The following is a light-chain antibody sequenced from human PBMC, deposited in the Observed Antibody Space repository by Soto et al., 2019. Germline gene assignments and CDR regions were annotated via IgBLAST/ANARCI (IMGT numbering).Light chain of an antibody. Sequence: DTQMTQSPSILSASVGDRVTITCRASQSINTWLACYQQKPGKAPKVLIYKASTLQSGVPSRFSGSGSGTEFTLTSRSLQPDDFATYYCQQYTNYWTFGQGTKVEIK. CDR3: QQYTNYWT. V-gene: IGKV1-5*03. CDR1: QSINTW. CDR2: KAS. J-gene: IGKJ1*01.